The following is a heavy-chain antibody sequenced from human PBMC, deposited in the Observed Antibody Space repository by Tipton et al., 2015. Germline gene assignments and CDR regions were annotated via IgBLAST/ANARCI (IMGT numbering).Heavy chain of an antibody. Sequence: TLSLTCAVYGGSFSGYYWTWIRQPPGKGLEWIGEINHSGGTPYNPSLKRRVTISVDTSKNQFFLNLSSVTAADTAVYYCARIRGRYVMDYWGQGTLVTVSS. J-gene: IGHJ4*02. CDR2: INHSGGT. D-gene: IGHD3-16*01. V-gene: IGHV4-34*01. CDR1: GGSFSGYY. CDR3: ARIRGRYVMDY.